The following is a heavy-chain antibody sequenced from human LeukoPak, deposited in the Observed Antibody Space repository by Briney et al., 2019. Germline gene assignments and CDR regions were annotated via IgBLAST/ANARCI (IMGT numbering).Heavy chain of an antibody. CDR3: ARVSGSGWYFDY. D-gene: IGHD6-19*01. V-gene: IGHV1-69*13. CDR2: IIPIFGTA. Sequence: SVKVYCKASGGTFSSYAISWVRQAPGQGLEWMGGIIPIFGTANYAQKFQGRVTITADESTSTAYMELSSLRSEDTAVYYCARVSGSGWYFDYWGQGTLVTVSS. CDR1: GGTFSSYA. J-gene: IGHJ4*02.